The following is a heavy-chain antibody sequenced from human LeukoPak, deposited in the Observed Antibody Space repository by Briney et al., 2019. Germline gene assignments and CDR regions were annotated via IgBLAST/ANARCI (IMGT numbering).Heavy chain of an antibody. CDR3: ARYSVTSDAFDI. CDR1: GGSISTYY. CDR2: IYYSGST. J-gene: IGHJ3*02. V-gene: IGHV4-59*01. Sequence: SETLSLTCTVSGGSISTYYWSWIRQPPGKGLEWIGYIYYSGSTNYNSSFKSRVTISIDTSNNQFSLKLSSVTAADTAVYYCARYSVTSDAFDIWGQGTMVTVSS. D-gene: IGHD4-17*01.